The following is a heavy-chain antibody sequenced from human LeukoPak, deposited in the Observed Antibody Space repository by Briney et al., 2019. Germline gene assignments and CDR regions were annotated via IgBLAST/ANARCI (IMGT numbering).Heavy chain of an antibody. CDR3: ARGSAYSSSWNWFDP. J-gene: IGHJ5*02. V-gene: IGHV3-21*01. CDR1: GFTFSSYS. D-gene: IGHD6-13*01. CDR2: ISSSSSYI. Sequence: GGSLRLSCAASGFTFSSYSMNWVRQAAGKGLEWVSSISSSSSYIYYADSVKGRFTISRDNAKNSVYLQMNSLRAEDTAVYYCARGSAYSSSWNWFDPWGQGTLVTVSS.